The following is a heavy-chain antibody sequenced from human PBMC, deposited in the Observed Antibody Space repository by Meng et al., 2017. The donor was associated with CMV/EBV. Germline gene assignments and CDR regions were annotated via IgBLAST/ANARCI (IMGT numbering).Heavy chain of an antibody. V-gene: IGHV3-21*01. CDR1: GFTFSSYS. Sequence: GGSLRLSCAASGFTFSSYSMNWVRQAPGKGLEWVSSISSSSSYIYYADSVKGRFTISRNNAKNSLYLQMNSLRAADTAVYYCARDQYSSSSHYYYYGMDVWGQGTTVTVSS. CDR3: ARDQYSSSSHYYYYGMDV. D-gene: IGHD6-6*01. J-gene: IGHJ6*02. CDR2: ISSSSSYI.